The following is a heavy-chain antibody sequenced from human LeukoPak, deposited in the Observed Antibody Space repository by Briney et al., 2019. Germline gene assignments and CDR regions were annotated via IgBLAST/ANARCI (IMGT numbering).Heavy chain of an antibody. CDR3: ARGEGYCVSTSCYSPRDWFDP. V-gene: IGHV1-2*02. CDR2: INPNSGGT. J-gene: IGHJ5*02. CDR1: GYTFTDYY. Sequence: GSSVTVSCKASGYTFTDYYLLWVRQAPGQGLEWMDWINPNSGGTDYDQKFQGRVTMTRDTSISTANMELSRLRSDDTAVYYCARGEGYCVSTSCYSPRDWFDPWGQGTLVTVSS. D-gene: IGHD2-2*02.